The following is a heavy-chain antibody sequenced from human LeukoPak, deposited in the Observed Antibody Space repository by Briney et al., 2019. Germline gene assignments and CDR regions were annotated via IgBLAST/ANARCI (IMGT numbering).Heavy chain of an antibody. CDR3: AKYRRITMIVVVITLPNFDY. Sequence: PGGSLRLSCAASGFTFSSSAMSWVRQAPGKGLEWVSAISNNGGYTYYADSVQGRFTISRDNSKSTLCLQMNSLRAGDTAVYYCAKYRRITMIVVVITLPNFDYWGQGTLVTVSS. CDR1: GFTFSSSA. J-gene: IGHJ4*02. CDR2: ISNNGGYT. V-gene: IGHV3-23*01. D-gene: IGHD3-22*01.